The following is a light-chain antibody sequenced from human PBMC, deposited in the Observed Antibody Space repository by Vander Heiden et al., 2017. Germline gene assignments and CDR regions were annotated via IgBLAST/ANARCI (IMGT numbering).Light chain of an antibody. J-gene: IGKJ3*01. CDR3: QQFNSYPFT. CDR2: AAS. CDR1: QGISSY. V-gene: IGKV1-9*01. Sequence: DIQLTQSPSFLSASVGARVIITCRASQGISSYLAWYQQKPGKAPKLLIYAASTLQSGVPSRFSGSGSGTEFTLTISSLQPEDFATYYCQQFNSYPFTFGHGTKVDIK.